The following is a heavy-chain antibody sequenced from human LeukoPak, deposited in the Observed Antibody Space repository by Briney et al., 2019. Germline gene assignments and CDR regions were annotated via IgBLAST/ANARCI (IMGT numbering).Heavy chain of an antibody. CDR2: INSDGSST. D-gene: IGHD3-22*01. CDR3: ARVGPYYYDSSGYDF. CDR1: GFTFSSYW. Sequence: GGSLRLSCAASGFTFSSYWMHWVRQAPGKGLVWVSRINSDGSSTSYADSVKGRFTISRDNAENTLYLQMNSLGAEDTAVYYCARVGPYYYDSSGYDFWGQGTLVTVSS. V-gene: IGHV3-74*01. J-gene: IGHJ4*02.